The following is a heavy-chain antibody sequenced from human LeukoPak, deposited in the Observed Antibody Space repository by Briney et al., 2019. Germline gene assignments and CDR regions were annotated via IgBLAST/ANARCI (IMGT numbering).Heavy chain of an antibody. Sequence: SETLSLTCAVYGGSFSGYYWSWIRQPPGKGLEWIGEINHSGSTNYNPSLKSRVTISVDTSKNQLSLKLSSVTAADTAVYYCARVVYSPDYVWGSYRYRYYGMDVWGQGTTVTVSS. CDR1: GGSFSGYY. CDR2: INHSGST. D-gene: IGHD3-16*02. CDR3: ARVVYSPDYVWGSYRYRYYGMDV. J-gene: IGHJ6*02. V-gene: IGHV4-34*01.